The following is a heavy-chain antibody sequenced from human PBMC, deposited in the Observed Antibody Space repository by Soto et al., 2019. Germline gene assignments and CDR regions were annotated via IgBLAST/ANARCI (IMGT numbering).Heavy chain of an antibody. Sequence: GASVKVSCKASGYTFTSYGISWVRQAPGQGLEWMGWISAYNGNTNYAQKLQGRVTMTTDTSTSTAYMELRSLRSDDTAVYYCARGVDYGDFTGWFGPWGQGTLVTVSS. D-gene: IGHD4-17*01. J-gene: IGHJ5*02. V-gene: IGHV1-18*04. CDR2: ISAYNGNT. CDR3: ARGVDYGDFTGWFGP. CDR1: GYTFTSYG.